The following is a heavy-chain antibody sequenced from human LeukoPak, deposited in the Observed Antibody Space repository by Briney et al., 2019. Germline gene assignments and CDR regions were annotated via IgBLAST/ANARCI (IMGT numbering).Heavy chain of an antibody. J-gene: IGHJ5*01. V-gene: IGHV4-59*11. CDR3: ARGSGWCDY. CDR2: ISYTGST. Sequence: SETVSLTCTVSGASFSSHSWSWSRQPPGKGLDWIGYISYTGSTNYNPSLKSRVIISRDTSKSQFSLKLSSVTAADTAVYYCARGSGWCDYCGHRYLVTVSS. D-gene: IGHD6-19*01. CDR1: GASFSSHS.